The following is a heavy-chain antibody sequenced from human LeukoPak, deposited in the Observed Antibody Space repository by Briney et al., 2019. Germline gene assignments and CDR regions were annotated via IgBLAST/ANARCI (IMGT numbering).Heavy chain of an antibody. Sequence: ASVKVSCEASGYTFTNYYLHWVRQAPGQGLEWMGIIHPSGGSTAYAQKFQGRVTMTRDTSTSTVYMELSSLRSEDTAVYYCARDSTTSSLADPWGQGTLVTVS. J-gene: IGHJ5*02. CDR1: GYTFTNYY. D-gene: IGHD2-2*01. CDR2: IHPSGGST. V-gene: IGHV1-46*01. CDR3: ARDSTTSSLADP.